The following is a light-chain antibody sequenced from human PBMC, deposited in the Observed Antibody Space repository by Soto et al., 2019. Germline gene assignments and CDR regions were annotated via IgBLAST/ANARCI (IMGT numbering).Light chain of an antibody. CDR1: TSNIGSNS. Sequence: QTVVAQPPSASGAPGQRVTISCSGSTSNIGSNSVNWYQQVPGTAPRLLIYGSNQRPSGVPDRFSASKSGTSASLVISGLQSEDEASYYCAAWDDSLLGMFGGGTKLTVL. V-gene: IGLV1-44*01. CDR3: AAWDDSLLGM. J-gene: IGLJ3*02. CDR2: GSN.